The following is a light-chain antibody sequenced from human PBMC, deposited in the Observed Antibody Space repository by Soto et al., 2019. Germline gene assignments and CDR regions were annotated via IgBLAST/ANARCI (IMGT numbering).Light chain of an antibody. V-gene: IGKV3-15*01. J-gene: IGKJ1*01. CDR2: GAS. Sequence: EIVMTQSPATLSVSPGERATLSCRASQSVSSSLAWYQQTPGQAPRLLIYGASARATGISARFSGSGSGTEFTLTISSLQSEDFAVYYCQQYNNWPRTFGQGTKVDIK. CDR1: QSVSSS. CDR3: QQYNNWPRT.